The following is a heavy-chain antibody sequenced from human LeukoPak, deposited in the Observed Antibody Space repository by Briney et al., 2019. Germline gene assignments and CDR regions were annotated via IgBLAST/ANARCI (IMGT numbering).Heavy chain of an antibody. CDR1: GFTFGSYG. CDR2: ISYDGSNK. Sequence: QPGRSLRLSCAASGFTFGSYGMHWVRQAPGKGLEWVAVISYDGSNKYYADSVKGRFTISRDNSKNTLYLQMNSLRAEDTAVYYCAKSGYYGSGSEPFDYWGQGTLVTVSS. V-gene: IGHV3-30*18. D-gene: IGHD3-10*01. CDR3: AKSGYYGSGSEPFDY. J-gene: IGHJ4*02.